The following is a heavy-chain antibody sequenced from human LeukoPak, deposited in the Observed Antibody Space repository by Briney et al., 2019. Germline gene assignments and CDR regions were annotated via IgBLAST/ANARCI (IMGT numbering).Heavy chain of an antibody. Sequence: SQTLSLTCAVSGDSVSSISVAWNWIRQSPSRGLEWLGRTYYKSKWYYEYAISVKSRINISPDTSKNQFSLQLTSVTPEDTAVYYCSLARSEYHYGMDVWGQGTTVTVSS. CDR1: GDSVSSISVA. J-gene: IGHJ6*02. CDR3: SLARSEYHYGMDV. V-gene: IGHV6-1*01. CDR2: TYYKSKWYY.